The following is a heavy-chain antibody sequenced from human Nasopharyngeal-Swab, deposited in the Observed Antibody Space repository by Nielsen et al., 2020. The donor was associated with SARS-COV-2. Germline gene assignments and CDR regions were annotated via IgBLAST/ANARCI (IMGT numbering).Heavy chain of an antibody. V-gene: IGHV3-7*01. CDR1: GFTFRDYW. D-gene: IGHD3-10*01. CDR2: IKQDGSEK. J-gene: IGHJ4*02. CDR3: ARVGGRTSPMGS. Sequence: GGSLRLSCVASGFTFRDYWMSWVRQAPAKGLEWVASIKQDGSEKNYVDSVKGRFTISRDNAKNSLFLQMDSLRTEVTAFYYCARVGGRTSPMGSWGQGTLVTVSS.